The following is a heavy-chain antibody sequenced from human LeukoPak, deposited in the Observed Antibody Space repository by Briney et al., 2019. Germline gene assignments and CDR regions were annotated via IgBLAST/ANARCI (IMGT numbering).Heavy chain of an antibody. V-gene: IGHV3-23*01. Sequence: GGSLRLSCAASGISFSSFRNYAMSWVRQAPGKGLEGVSVITGNGGNTFYADSVQGRFTISRDNSKNTVYLQMNGLRAEDTAKYYCGSHVGSTYYEYRGQGTLVTVSS. CDR1: GISFSSFRNYA. D-gene: IGHD3-10*01. J-gene: IGHJ4*02. CDR3: GSHVGSTYYEY. CDR2: ITGNGGNT.